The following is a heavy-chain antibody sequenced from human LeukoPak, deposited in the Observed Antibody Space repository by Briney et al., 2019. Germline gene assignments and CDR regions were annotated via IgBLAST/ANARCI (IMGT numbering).Heavy chain of an antibody. V-gene: IGHV4-30-4*01. CDR2: LFYSGNV. CDR1: GGSISSGDSH. Sequence: SQTLSLTCTVSGGSISSGDSHWSWIRQPPGKGLDGIGYLFYSGNVSYSSSLKSRVTFSMDTSKNQFSLKLSSVTAADTAVYYCARAPGVAEVGRLALWGRGTLVTVS. J-gene: IGHJ2*01. D-gene: IGHD7-27*01. CDR3: ARAPGVAEVGRLAL.